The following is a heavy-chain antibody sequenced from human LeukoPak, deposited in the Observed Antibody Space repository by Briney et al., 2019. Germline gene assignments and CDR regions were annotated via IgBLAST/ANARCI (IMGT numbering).Heavy chain of an antibody. CDR2: IGIRGDT. J-gene: IGHJ6*02. CDR1: GFTFIDYD. D-gene: IGHD7-27*01. CDR3: ARDPDSPSTGDYYYGMDV. Sequence: GGSLRLSCAASGFTFIDYDMHWVRQVIGKGLEWVSAIGIRGDTHYSGSVKGRFTISRDNAKNSLYLQMNSLRAEDTAVYYCARDPDSPSTGDYYYGMDVWGQGTTVTVSS. V-gene: IGHV3-13*01.